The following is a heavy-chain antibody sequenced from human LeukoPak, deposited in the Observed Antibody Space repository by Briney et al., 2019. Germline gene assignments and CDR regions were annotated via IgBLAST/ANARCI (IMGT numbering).Heavy chain of an antibody. Sequence: TGGSLRLSCAASGFTFSSYAMSWVRQAPGKGLEWVSAISGSGGSTYYADSVKGRFTISRDNSKNTLYLQMNSLRAEDTAVCYCAKVVGGSGWWVDYWGQGTLVTVSS. V-gene: IGHV3-23*01. J-gene: IGHJ4*02. D-gene: IGHD6-19*01. CDR1: GFTFSSYA. CDR3: AKVVGGSGWWVDY. CDR2: ISGSGGST.